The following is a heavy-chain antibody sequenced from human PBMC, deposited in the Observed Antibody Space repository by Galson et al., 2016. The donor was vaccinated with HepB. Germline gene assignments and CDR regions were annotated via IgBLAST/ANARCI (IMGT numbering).Heavy chain of an antibody. CDR1: SGSISNYF. CDR3: ARAGGLGWKLHYFNYMDL. Sequence: ETLSLTCTVCSGSISNYFWSWIRPSPGKGQELSGYINYIGKSNYNSSLKSRVTMSVDTSKNQSSLNLACVTAADTAVYLCARAGGLGWKLHYFNYMDLWGKGTMVTVSS. D-gene: IGHD2-8*02. CDR2: INYIGKS. V-gene: IGHV4-59*01. J-gene: IGHJ6*03.